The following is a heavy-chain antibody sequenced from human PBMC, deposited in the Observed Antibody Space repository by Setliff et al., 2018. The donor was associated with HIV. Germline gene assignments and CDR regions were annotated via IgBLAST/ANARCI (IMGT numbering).Heavy chain of an antibody. J-gene: IGHJ4*02. Sequence: SETLSLTCAVSGYSISSGYYWGWIRQPPGKGLEWIGSVFHSGSTYYNPSLKSRVTMSVDTSKNQFSLKLSSVTAADTAVYYCARDAERGYSYGYDYWGQGTLVTVS. CDR2: VFHSGST. CDR1: GYSISSGYY. V-gene: IGHV4-38-2*02. CDR3: ARDAERGYSYGYDY. D-gene: IGHD5-18*01.